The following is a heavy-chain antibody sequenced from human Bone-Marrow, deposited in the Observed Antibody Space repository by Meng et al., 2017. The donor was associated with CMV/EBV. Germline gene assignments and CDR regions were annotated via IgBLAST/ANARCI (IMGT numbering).Heavy chain of an antibody. Sequence: GESLKISCAASGFTFSDYYMSWIRQAPGKGLEWVAVISNDAIIKYYADSVKGRFTISRDNSKNTVYLQMSNLRAVDTAVYYCTRDGHVYGYRYFFDNWGQGTLVTVSS. D-gene: IGHD5-18*01. CDR1: GFTFSDYY. CDR3: TRDGHVYGYRYFFDN. CDR2: ISNDAIIK. J-gene: IGHJ4*02. V-gene: IGHV3-30*03.